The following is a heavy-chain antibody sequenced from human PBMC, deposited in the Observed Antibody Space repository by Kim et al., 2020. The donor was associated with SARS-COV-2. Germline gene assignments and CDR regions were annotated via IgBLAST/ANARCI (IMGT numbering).Heavy chain of an antibody. CDR2: IRSKAYGGTT. J-gene: IGHJ6*02. CDR3: TRDELLWFGDSYYYYGMDV. Sequence: GGSLRLSCTASGFTFGDYAMSWVRQAPGKGLEWVGFIRSKAYGGTTEYAASVKGRFTISRDDSKSIAYLQMNSLKTEDTAVYYCTRDELLWFGDSYYYYGMDVWGQGTTVTVSS. D-gene: IGHD3-10*01. CDR1: GFTFGDYA. V-gene: IGHV3-49*04.